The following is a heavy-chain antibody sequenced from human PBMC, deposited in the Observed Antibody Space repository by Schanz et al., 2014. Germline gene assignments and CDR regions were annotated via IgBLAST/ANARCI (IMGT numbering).Heavy chain of an antibody. D-gene: IGHD3-10*01. CDR2: ISRSSSTI. J-gene: IGHJ6*02. CDR1: GFTFSTYS. CDR3: RLWFGELYYGMDV. V-gene: IGHV3-48*04. Sequence: EVQLVESGGGLVQPGGSLRLSCAASGFTFSTYSMNWVRQAPGKGLEWVSYISRSSSTIYYADSVKGRFTISRDNARNSLYLQMNSLRAEDTAVYYCRLWFGELYYGMDVWGQGTTVTVSS.